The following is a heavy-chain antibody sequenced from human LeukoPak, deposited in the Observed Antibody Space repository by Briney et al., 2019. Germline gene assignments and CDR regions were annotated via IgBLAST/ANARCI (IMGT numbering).Heavy chain of an antibody. CDR3: ARAGASGWYAAGWFDP. CDR2: INTDGRTT. J-gene: IGHJ5*02. V-gene: IGHV3-74*01. D-gene: IGHD6-19*01. CDR1: GFPFNNYW. Sequence: GGSLRLSCAASGFPFNNYWMHWVRQAPGKGLVWVSSINTDGRTTRYAASVQGRFTISRDNAKNTLYLQMNSLRVDDTAVYYCARAGASGWYAAGWFDPWGQGTLVTVSS.